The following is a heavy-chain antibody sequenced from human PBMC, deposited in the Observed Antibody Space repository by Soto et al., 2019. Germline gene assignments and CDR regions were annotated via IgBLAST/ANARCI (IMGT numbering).Heavy chain of an antibody. Sequence: GGSLRLSCAASGFTFSSYGMHWVRQAPGKGLELVAVIWFDGSIKYYADSVKGRFTISRDNSKNTLYLQMNSLRAEDTAVYYCARNTMVRGVISWFDPWGQGTLVTVSS. D-gene: IGHD3-10*01. V-gene: IGHV3-33*01. J-gene: IGHJ5*02. CDR2: IWFDGSIK. CDR1: GFTFSSYG. CDR3: ARNTMVRGVISWFDP.